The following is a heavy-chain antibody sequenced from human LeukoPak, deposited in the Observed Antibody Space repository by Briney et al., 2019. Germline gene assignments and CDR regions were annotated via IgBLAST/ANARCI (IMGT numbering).Heavy chain of an antibody. CDR1: GFTFSSYA. CDR2: ISYDGSNK. CDR3: ARTVDRIQLWLFFDY. Sequence: GGSLRLFCAASGFTFSSYAMHWVRQAPGKGLEWVAVISYDGSNKYYADSVKGRFTISRDNSKNTLYLQMNSLRAEDTAVYYCARTVDRIQLWLFFDYWGQGTLVTVSS. V-gene: IGHV3-30*04. D-gene: IGHD5-18*01. J-gene: IGHJ4*02.